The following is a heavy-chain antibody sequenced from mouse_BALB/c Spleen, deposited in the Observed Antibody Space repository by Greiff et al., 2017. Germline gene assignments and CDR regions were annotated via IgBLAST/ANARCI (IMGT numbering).Heavy chain of an antibody. CDR2: IWAGGST. V-gene: IGHV2-9*02. D-gene: IGHD1-2*01. CDR1: GFSLTSYG. J-gene: IGHJ3*01. CDR3: ARDGGITTAWFAY. Sequence: VMLVESGPGLVAPSQSLSITCTVSGFSLTSYGVHWVRQPPGKGLEWLGVIWAGGSTNYNSALMSRLSISKDNSKSQVFLKMNSLQTDDTAMYYCARDGGITTAWFAYWGQGTLVTVSA.